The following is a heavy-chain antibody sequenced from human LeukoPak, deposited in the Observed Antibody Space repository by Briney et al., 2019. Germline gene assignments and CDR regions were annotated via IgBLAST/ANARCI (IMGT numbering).Heavy chain of an antibody. V-gene: IGHV3-30*18. Sequence: GGSLRLSCAAAGFTFSSYCMHWVSQQPGGGLGWVAVISYDGSNKYYAASVKGRFTISRDNSKNTLYLQMNSLRAEDTAVYYCAKDVGDYGDYAPPSFEYFQHWGQGTLVTVSS. CDR3: AKDVGDYGDYAPPSFEYFQH. J-gene: IGHJ1*01. CDR1: GFTFSSYC. D-gene: IGHD4-17*01. CDR2: ISYDGSNK.